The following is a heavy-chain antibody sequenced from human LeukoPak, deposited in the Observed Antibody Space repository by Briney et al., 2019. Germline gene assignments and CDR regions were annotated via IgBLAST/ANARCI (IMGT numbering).Heavy chain of an antibody. Sequence: SETLSLTCAVYGGSFSGYYWSWIRQPPGKGLEWIGEINHSGSTNHNPSLKSRVTISVDTSKNQFSLKLSSVTAADTAVYYCARIKSISYVWGSYRYPCGFDYWGQGTLVTVSS. J-gene: IGHJ4*02. V-gene: IGHV4-34*01. CDR1: GGSFSGYY. D-gene: IGHD3-16*02. CDR3: ARIKSISYVWGSYRYPCGFDY. CDR2: INHSGST.